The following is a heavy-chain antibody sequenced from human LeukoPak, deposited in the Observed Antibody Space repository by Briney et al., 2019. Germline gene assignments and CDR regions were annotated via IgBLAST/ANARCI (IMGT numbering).Heavy chain of an antibody. V-gene: IGHV4-30-2*01. Sequence: SETLSLTCAVSGGSVSSGGYSWRWIRQPPGKGLEWIGYIYHSGSTYYNPSLKSRVTISVDRSKNQFSLKLSSVTAADTAVYYCASTNDFGDYMGAWGQGTLVTVSS. CDR3: ASTNDFGDYMGA. CDR1: GGSVSSGGYS. D-gene: IGHD4-17*01. CDR2: IYHSGST. J-gene: IGHJ5*02.